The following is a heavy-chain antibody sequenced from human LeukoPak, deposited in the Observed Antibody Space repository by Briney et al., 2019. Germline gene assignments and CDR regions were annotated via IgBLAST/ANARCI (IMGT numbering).Heavy chain of an antibody. CDR2: IIPIFGTA. CDR1: GGTFNNYT. V-gene: IGHV1-69*06. CDR3: ARTQYQLQGYYYYYMDV. J-gene: IGHJ6*03. Sequence: HEASVKVSCKASGGTFNNYTISWVRQAPGQGLEWMGGIIPIFGTANYAQKFQGRVTITADKSTSTVYMDLSSLRAEDTAVYYCARTQYQLQGYYYYYMDVWGKGTTVTISS. D-gene: IGHD2-2*01.